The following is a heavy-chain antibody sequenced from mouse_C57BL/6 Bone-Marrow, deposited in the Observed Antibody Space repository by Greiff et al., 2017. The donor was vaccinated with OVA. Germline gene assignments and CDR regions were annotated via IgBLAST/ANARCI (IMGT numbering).Heavy chain of an antibody. CDR3: TTGGTNYFDY. D-gene: IGHD4-1*01. J-gene: IGHJ2*01. CDR2: IDPENGDT. CDR1: GFNIKDDY. V-gene: IGHV14-4*01. Sequence: EVQLVESGAELVRPGASVKLSCTASGFNIKDDYMHWVKQRPEQGLEWIGWIDPENGDTEYASKFQGKATITADTSSNTAYLQLSSLTSEDTAVYYCTTGGTNYFDYWGQGTTLTVSS.